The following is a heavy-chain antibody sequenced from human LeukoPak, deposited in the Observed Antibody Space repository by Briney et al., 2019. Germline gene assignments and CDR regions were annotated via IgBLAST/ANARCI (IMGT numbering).Heavy chain of an antibody. D-gene: IGHD1-26*01. CDR3: ARDGYGSYYFLGY. CDR2: INPNSGGT. J-gene: IGHJ4*02. Sequence: ASVKVSCKASGYTFTGYYMHWVRQAPGQGLEWMGWINPNSGGTNYAQKFQGRATMTRDTSTSTVYMELSGLRSEDTAVYYCARDGYGSYYFLGYWGQGTLVTVSS. V-gene: IGHV1-2*02. CDR1: GYTFTGYY.